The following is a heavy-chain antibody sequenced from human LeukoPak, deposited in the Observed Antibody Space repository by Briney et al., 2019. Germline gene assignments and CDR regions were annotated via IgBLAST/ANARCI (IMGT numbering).Heavy chain of an antibody. J-gene: IGHJ6*03. D-gene: IGHD4-11*01. Sequence: PGGSLRLSCAASGFTFSNAWMSWVRQAPGKGLEWVGRIKSKTDGGTTDYAAPVKDRFTISRDDSKNTLYLQMNSLKTEDTAVYYCTTASYSNYGPVYYYYYYMDVWGKGTTVTVSS. V-gene: IGHV3-15*01. CDR1: GFTFSNAW. CDR3: TTASYSNYGPVYYYYYYMDV. CDR2: IKSKTDGGTT.